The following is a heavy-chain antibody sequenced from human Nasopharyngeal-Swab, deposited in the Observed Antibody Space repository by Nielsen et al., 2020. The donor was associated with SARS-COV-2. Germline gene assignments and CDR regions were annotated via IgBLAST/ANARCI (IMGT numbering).Heavy chain of an antibody. J-gene: IGHJ4*02. CDR2: ISSSSSYI. CDR1: GFTFSSYS. Sequence: GESLKISCAASGFTFSSYSMNWVRQAPGKGLEWVSSISSSSSYIYYADSVKGRFTISRDNSKNTLYLQMNSLRAEDTAVYYCAKDPLIVVVPAATLDYWGQGTLVTVSS. CDR3: AKDPLIVVVPAATLDY. D-gene: IGHD2-2*01. V-gene: IGHV3-21*04.